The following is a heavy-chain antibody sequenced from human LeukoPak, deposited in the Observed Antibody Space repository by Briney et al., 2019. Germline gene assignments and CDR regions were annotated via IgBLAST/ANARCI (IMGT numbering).Heavy chain of an antibody. CDR1: GGSFSGYY. D-gene: IGHD2-15*01. V-gene: IGHV4-34*01. J-gene: IGHJ4*02. CDR2: INHSGST. CDR3: ARGSHCSGGSCYSAYFDY. Sequence: SETLSRTCAVYGGSFSGYYWSWIRQPPGKGLEWIGEINHSGSTNYNPSLKSRVTISVDTSKNQFSLKLSSVTAADTAVYYCARGSHCSGGSCYSAYFDYWGQGTLVTVSS.